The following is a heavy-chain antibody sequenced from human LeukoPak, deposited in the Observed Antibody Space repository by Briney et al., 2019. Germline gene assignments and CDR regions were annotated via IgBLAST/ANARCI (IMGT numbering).Heavy chain of an antibody. CDR2: ISYDGSNK. D-gene: IGHD3-10*01. J-gene: IGHJ4*02. Sequence: GGSLRLSCAASGFTFSSYGMHWVRQAPGKGLEWVAVISYDGSNKYYADSVKGRFTISRDNSKNTLYLQMNSLRAEDTAVYYCAKDPYTYGSGSYFFDYWGQGTLVTVSS. CDR1: GFTFSSYG. V-gene: IGHV3-30*18. CDR3: AKDPYTYGSGSYFFDY.